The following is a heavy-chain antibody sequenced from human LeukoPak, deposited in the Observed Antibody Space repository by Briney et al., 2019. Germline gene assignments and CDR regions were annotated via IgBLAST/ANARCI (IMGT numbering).Heavy chain of an antibody. CDR1: GGSISSSNW. CDR3: ARDFTHSSGWYERGAFDI. Sequence: SETLSLTCAVSGGSISSSNWWGWVRPPPGKGLEWIGEIYHSGSTNYSPSIKSRVTISVDTSKNHFSLKLSSVTAADTAVYYCARDFTHSSGWYERGAFDIWGQGTMVTVSS. D-gene: IGHD6-19*01. V-gene: IGHV4-4*02. J-gene: IGHJ3*02. CDR2: IYHSGST.